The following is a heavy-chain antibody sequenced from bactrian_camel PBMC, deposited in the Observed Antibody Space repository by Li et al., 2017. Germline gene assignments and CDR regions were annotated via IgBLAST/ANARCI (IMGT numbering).Heavy chain of an antibody. D-gene: IGHD6*01. J-gene: IGHJ4*01. CDR1: GYDYCSFD. CDR3: ATEKRRRDGTWYQPVIFEYNY. V-gene: IGHV3S10*01. CDR2: IYTDDTT. Sequence: LVESGGGSVQAGGSVRLSCARSGYDYCSFDMSWYRQAPGKEREFVSYIYTDDTTGYADSVKGRFTISRDKMRNTVYLQMNSLKPQDTAMYYCATEKRRRDGTWYQPVIFEYNYWGQGTQVTVS.